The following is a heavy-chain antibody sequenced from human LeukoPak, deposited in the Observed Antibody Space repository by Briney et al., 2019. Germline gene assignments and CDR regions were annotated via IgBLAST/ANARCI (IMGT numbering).Heavy chain of an antibody. CDR1: GYTFTSYG. D-gene: IGHD2-2*01. V-gene: IGHV1-18*01. J-gene: IGHJ4*02. Sequence: ASVKVSCKASGYTFTSYGISWVRQAPGQGLEWMGWISAYNGYTNYAQNLQGRVTMTTDTSASTGYMELRSLRSDDTAVYYCARDYCSTTSCYSKARFDYWGQGTLVTVSS. CDR2: ISAYNGYT. CDR3: ARDYCSTTSCYSKARFDY.